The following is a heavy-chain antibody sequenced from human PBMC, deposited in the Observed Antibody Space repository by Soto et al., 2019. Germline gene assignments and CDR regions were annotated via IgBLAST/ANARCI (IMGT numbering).Heavy chain of an antibody. D-gene: IGHD3-3*01. CDR1: GGSISSGGYS. CDR2: IYHSGST. J-gene: IGHJ6*02. CDR3: ARAGYYDFWSGYLGYYYGMDV. V-gene: IGHV4-30-2*01. Sequence: LSLTCAVSGGSISSGGYSWSWIRQPPGKGLEWIGYIYHSGSTYYNPSLKSRVTISVDRSKNQFSLKLSSVTAADTAVYYCARAGYYDFWSGYLGYYYGMDVWGQGTTVTVSS.